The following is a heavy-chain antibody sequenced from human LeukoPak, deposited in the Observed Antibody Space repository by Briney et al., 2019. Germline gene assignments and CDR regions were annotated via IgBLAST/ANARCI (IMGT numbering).Heavy chain of an antibody. CDR3: ARTSPFGEGTRTNWFDP. Sequence: PSETLSLTCAVSGGSISSGGYSWSWIRQPPGKGLEWIGYIYHSGSTYYNPSLKSRFTISVDRSKNQFSLKLSSVTAADTAVYYCARTSPFGEGTRTNWFDPWGQGTLVTVSS. J-gene: IGHJ5*02. D-gene: IGHD3-10*01. V-gene: IGHV4-30-2*01. CDR2: IYHSGST. CDR1: GGSISSGGYS.